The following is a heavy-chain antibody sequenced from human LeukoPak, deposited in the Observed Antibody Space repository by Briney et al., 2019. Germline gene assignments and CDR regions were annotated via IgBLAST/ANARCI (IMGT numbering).Heavy chain of an antibody. V-gene: IGHV4-61*02. CDR1: GGSISSGSYY. CDR3: ACEYYYDSSGYYYGIDY. D-gene: IGHD3-22*01. CDR2: IYTSGST. J-gene: IGHJ4*02. Sequence: NPSETLSLTCTVSGGSISSGSYYWSWIRQPAGKGLEWIGRIYTSGSTNYNPSLKSRVTISVDTSKNQFSLKLSSVTAADTAVYYCACEYYYDSSGYYYGIDYWGQGTLVTVSS.